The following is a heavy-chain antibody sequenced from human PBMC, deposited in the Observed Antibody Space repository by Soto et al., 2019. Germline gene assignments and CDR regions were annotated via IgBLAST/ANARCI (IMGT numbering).Heavy chain of an antibody. Sequence: TLSLTCTVSDGCISNYYWCCIRQHPGKGLEWIGYIYYSGSTYYNPSLKSRVTISVDTSKNQFSLKLSSVTAADTAVYYCARHDYGDYEYYFDYWGQGTLVTVSS. CDR2: IYYSGST. CDR3: ARHDYGDYEYYFDY. J-gene: IGHJ4*02. V-gene: IGHV4-59*12. CDR1: DGCISNYY. D-gene: IGHD4-17*01.